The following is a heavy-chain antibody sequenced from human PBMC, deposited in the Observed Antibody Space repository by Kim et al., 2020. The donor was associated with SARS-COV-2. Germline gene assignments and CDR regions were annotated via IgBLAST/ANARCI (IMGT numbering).Heavy chain of an antibody. V-gene: IGHV3-30*02. Sequence: YADSVRGRFTISRDDSKSTLFLQMNSLRVDDTAVYYCAKDKGGTSLDYWGQGTLVTVSS. CDR3: AKDKGGTSLDY. J-gene: IGHJ4*02. D-gene: IGHD3-16*01.